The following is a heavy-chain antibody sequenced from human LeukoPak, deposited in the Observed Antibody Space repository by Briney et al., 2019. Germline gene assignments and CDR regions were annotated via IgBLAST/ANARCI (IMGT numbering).Heavy chain of an antibody. CDR3: AKDLYSSGWDVNAFDI. Sequence: GGSLRLSCAASGFTFSSYGMHWVRQAPGKGLEWVAVISYDGSNKYYADSVKGRFTISRDNSKNTLYLQMNSLRAEDTAVYYCAKDLYSSGWDVNAFDIWGQGTMVTVSS. CDR1: GFTFSSYG. J-gene: IGHJ3*02. D-gene: IGHD6-19*01. CDR2: ISYDGSNK. V-gene: IGHV3-30*18.